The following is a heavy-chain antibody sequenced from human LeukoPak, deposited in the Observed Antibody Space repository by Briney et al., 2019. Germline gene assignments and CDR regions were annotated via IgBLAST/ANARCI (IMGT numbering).Heavy chain of an antibody. D-gene: IGHD3-10*01. CDR2: ISGDGTIT. Sequence: GGSLRLSCAASGFTFSNYWMHWVRQDTGKGLVWVSCISGDGTITRYADSVRGRFTISRDNAKNTLYLQMNSLRAEDTAVYYCTGPSFFGSGRGFDPWGQGTLVTVSS. J-gene: IGHJ5*02. CDR3: TGPSFFGSGRGFDP. V-gene: IGHV3-74*01. CDR1: GFTFSNYW.